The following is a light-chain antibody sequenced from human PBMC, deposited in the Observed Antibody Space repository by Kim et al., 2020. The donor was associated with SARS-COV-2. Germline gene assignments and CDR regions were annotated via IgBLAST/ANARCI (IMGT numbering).Light chain of an antibody. CDR2: SAS. V-gene: IGKV3-15*01. CDR3: QEYDKWPALN. J-gene: IGKJ4*01. Sequence: STGAIFTLSCTVGHSVSSYVAGYQQNPGQAPRLLIYSASTRATGVPDRFSGNGAGTEFTLTINSLQSEDFAVYYCQEYDKWPALNFGGGTKVDIK. CDR1: HSVSSY.